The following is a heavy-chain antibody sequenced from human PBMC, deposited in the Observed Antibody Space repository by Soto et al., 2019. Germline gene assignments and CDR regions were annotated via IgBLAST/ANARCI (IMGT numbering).Heavy chain of an antibody. Sequence: GGSLRLSCVASGFDFSDFHISWVRQAPGKGLEWISYISSSLGHTDYAESVKGRFTISRGNAKSSVFLEMSGLRSDDTAVYYCAANWNFGLNFWGQGTLVTVSS. J-gene: IGHJ4*02. D-gene: IGHD1-1*01. V-gene: IGHV3-11*03. CDR1: GFDFSDFH. CDR2: ISSSLGHT. CDR3: AANWNFGLNF.